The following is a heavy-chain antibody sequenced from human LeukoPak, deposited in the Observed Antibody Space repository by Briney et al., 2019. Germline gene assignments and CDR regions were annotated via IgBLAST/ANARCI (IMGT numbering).Heavy chain of an antibody. J-gene: IGHJ4*02. CDR3: ARGPNSNWSGLDF. CDR2: ISPTGSTT. D-gene: IGHD6-6*01. V-gene: IGHV3-74*01. CDR1: GYPFSDHY. Sequence: GGSLRLSCAVSGYPFSDHYIDWVRQAPGKGLVWVSRISPTGSTTSYADSVKGRFTVSRDNAKNTLYLQVNNLRAEDTAVYYCARGPNSNWSGLDFWGQGTLLTVSS.